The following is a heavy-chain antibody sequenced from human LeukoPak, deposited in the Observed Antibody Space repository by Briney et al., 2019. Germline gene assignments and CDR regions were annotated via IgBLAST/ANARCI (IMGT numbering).Heavy chain of an antibody. CDR3: ARALSRGYSGYDYGLGY. Sequence: ASVKVSCRASGYTFINYGVTWVRQAPGQGLEWMGWISASNGNTNYAQKLQGRVTMTTETSTSTAYMELRSLRSDDTAVYYCARALSRGYSGYDYGLGYWGQGTLVTVSS. CDR2: ISASNGNT. V-gene: IGHV1-18*01. J-gene: IGHJ4*02. CDR1: GYTFINYG. D-gene: IGHD5-12*01.